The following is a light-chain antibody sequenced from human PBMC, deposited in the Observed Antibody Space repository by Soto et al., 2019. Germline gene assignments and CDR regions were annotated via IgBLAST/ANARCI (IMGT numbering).Light chain of an antibody. J-gene: IGKJ5*01. CDR2: GAS. V-gene: IGKV3-15*01. Sequence: EIVMTQSPATLSVSPGERATLACRASQYIGSNLAWYQQKPGQAPRLLIYGASTRATGIPARFSGRGSGTEFTLTIGSLQSEDFAVYYCEQYNNWPITFGQGTRLEIK. CDR3: EQYNNWPIT. CDR1: QYIGSN.